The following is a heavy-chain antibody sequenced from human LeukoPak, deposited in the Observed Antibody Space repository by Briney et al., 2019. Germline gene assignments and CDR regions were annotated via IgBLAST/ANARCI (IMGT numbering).Heavy chain of an antibody. CDR1: GFTFSSYA. V-gene: IGHV3-23*01. D-gene: IGHD3-10*01. J-gene: IGHJ3*02. Sequence: QPGGSLRLSCAASGFTFSSYAMSWVRQAPGKGLEWVSAISPDRTYYADSVKGRLTISRGNYKNTVDLHINSPRAEDTAIYYCVKEHVDRAFTRSFEIWGQGTVVTVSS. CDR2: ISPDRT. CDR3: VKEHVDRAFTRSFEI.